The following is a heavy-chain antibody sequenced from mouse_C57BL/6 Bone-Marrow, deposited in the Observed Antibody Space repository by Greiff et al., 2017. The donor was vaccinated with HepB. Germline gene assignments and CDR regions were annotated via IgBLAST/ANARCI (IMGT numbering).Heavy chain of an antibody. CDR2: INYDGSST. J-gene: IGHJ4*01. CDR3: ARVGSVYAMDY. Sequence: EVKVVESEGGLVQPGSSMKLSCTASGFTFSDYYMAWVRQVPEKGLEWVANINYDGSSTYYLDSLKSRFIISRDNAKNILYLQMSSLKSEDTATYYCARVGSVYAMDYWGQGTSVTVSS. V-gene: IGHV5-16*01. D-gene: IGHD1-1*01. CDR1: GFTFSDYY.